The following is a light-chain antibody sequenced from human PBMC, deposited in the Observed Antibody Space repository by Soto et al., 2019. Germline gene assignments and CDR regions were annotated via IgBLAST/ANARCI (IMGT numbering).Light chain of an antibody. CDR1: SSDVGGYNY. CDR3: SSYAGTHIV. Sequence: QSALTQPPSASGSPGQSVAISCTGTSSDVGGYNYVSWYQQHTGKAPKLMIYDVSKRPSGVPDRFSGSKSGNTASLTVTGLQAEDEADYYCSSYAGTHIVFGTGTKLTVL. V-gene: IGLV2-8*01. CDR2: DVS. J-gene: IGLJ1*01.